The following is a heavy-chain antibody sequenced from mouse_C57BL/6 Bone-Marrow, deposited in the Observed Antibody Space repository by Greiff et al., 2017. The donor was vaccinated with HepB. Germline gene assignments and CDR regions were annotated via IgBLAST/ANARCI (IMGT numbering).Heavy chain of an antibody. J-gene: IGHJ3*01. V-gene: IGHV7-3*01. CDR1: GFTFTDYY. CDR2: IRNKANGYTT. CDR3: ARDAYYYGSSYPWFAY. D-gene: IGHD1-1*01. Sequence: EVMLVESGGGLVQPGGSLSLSCAASGFTFTDYYMSWVRQPPGKALEWLGFIRNKANGYTTEYSASVKGRFTISRDNSQSILYLQMNALRAEDSATYYCARDAYYYGSSYPWFAYWGQGTLVTVSA.